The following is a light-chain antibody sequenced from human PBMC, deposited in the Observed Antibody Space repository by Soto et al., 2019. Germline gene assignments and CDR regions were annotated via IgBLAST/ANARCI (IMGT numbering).Light chain of an antibody. CDR3: LQANSFPFT. CDR2: AAS. Sequence: DIQVTQSPSSVSASVGDRVTITCQTSRRISSWVAWFQQKAGKAPRLLIYAASSLQSGVPSRFSGSGSGAEFILTITSLQPEDVATYYCLQANSFPFTFGPGTKVGLK. CDR1: RRISSW. J-gene: IGKJ3*01. V-gene: IGKV1-12*01.